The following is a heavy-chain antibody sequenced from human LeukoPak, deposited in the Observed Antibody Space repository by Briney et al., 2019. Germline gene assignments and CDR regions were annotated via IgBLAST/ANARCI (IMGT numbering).Heavy chain of an antibody. CDR3: ARGRGLQFDSYRYSFDY. CDR2: IIPIFGTA. CDR1: GGTFSSYA. V-gene: IGHV1-69*05. Sequence: TVKVSCTASGGTFSSYAISWVRQPPGQGLEWMGGIIPIFGTANYAQKLQGRVTITTDESTSTAYMELSSLRSWDTAVYYCARGRGLQFDSYRYSFDYWGQGTLVTVSS. D-gene: IGHD5-24*01. J-gene: IGHJ4*02.